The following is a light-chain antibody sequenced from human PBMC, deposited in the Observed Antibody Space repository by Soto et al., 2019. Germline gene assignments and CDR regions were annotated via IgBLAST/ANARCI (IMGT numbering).Light chain of an antibody. Sequence: QSVRTQPASVSGSPGQSITISCTGSSSDVGGFSFVSWYQQYPGKAPQLIIYDVSNRPSGVSNRFSGSKSGNTASLTISGLQAEDEADYYCTSYISSSSLRAFGTGTKVTDL. CDR1: SSDVGGFSF. CDR2: DVS. J-gene: IGLJ1*01. CDR3: TSYISSSSLRA. V-gene: IGLV2-14*01.